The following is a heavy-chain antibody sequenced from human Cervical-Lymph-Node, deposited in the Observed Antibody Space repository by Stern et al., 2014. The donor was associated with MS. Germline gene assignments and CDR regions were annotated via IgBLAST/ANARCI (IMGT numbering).Heavy chain of an antibody. J-gene: IGHJ4*02. V-gene: IGHV3-30*01. CDR2: ISYDGSNK. D-gene: IGHD2-21*02. CDR1: GFTFSSYA. CDR3: ARDLVCGGDCPGFDY. Sequence: VQLVESGGGVVQPGRSLRLSCAASGFTFSSYAMHWVRQAPGKGLEWVAVISYDGSNKYYADSVKGRFTISRDNSKNTRYLQMNSLRAEDTAVYYCARDLVCGGDCPGFDYWGQGTLFTVSS.